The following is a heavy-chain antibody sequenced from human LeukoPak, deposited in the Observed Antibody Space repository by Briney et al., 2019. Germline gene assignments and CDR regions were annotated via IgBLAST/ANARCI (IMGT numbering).Heavy chain of an antibody. Sequence: PSETLSLTCTVSGGSISNYYWGWIRQAPGKGLEWIGSIYYSGNTYYNSSLKSRVTISVDTSKNQFSLKLSSVTAADTAVYYCARQGSLLRYATYLAKDVTWSSNRRPFDYWGQGTLVTVSS. CDR3: ARQGSLLRYATYLAKDVTWSSNRRPFDY. D-gene: IGHD3-9*01. CDR1: GGSISNYY. J-gene: IGHJ4*02. CDR2: IYYSGNT. V-gene: IGHV4-39*01.